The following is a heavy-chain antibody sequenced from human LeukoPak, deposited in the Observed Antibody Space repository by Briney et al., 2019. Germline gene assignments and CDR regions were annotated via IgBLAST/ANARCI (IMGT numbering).Heavy chain of an antibody. Sequence: GGSLRLSCAASGFSFSSYWMTWVRQAPGKGLVWVSRIASDGSSTTYADSVKGRFSISRDNAKNTLYLQMNSLRVEDTAVYYCARGRPHGNDYWGQGTLVTVSS. V-gene: IGHV3-74*01. D-gene: IGHD4-23*01. J-gene: IGHJ4*02. CDR2: IASDGSST. CDR1: GFSFSSYW. CDR3: ARGRPHGNDY.